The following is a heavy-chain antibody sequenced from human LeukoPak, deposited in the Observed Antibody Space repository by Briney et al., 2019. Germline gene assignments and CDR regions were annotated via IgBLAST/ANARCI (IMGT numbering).Heavy chain of an antibody. D-gene: IGHD2-21*02. CDR3: ATYYCGGDCYSGYFDY. V-gene: IGHV4-39*01. Sequence: SETLSLTCSVSGGSISSSSYYWGWIRQPPGKGLEWIGSIYYSGSAYYNPTLKSRVTISVDTSKKQFSLKLSSVTAADTAVYYCATYYCGGDCYSGYFDYWGQGTLVTVSS. J-gene: IGHJ4*02. CDR1: GGSISSSSYY. CDR2: IYYSGSA.